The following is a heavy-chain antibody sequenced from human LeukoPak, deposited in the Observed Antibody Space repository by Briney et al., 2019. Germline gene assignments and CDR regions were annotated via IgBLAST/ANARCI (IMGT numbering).Heavy chain of an antibody. J-gene: IGHJ4*02. CDR3: ARHGPKPESYNSGMQY. Sequence: GASLLISSQAAGYSFSTYCIASGRRLPGKGLEWMGIIYPSDSDTRYNPSFQGQVIISTDKSISTAYLQWSSLKASDTAMYYCARHGPKPESYNSGMQYWGQGTLVTVSS. D-gene: IGHD3-10*01. CDR2: IYPSDSDT. V-gene: IGHV5-51*01. CDR1: GYSFSTYC.